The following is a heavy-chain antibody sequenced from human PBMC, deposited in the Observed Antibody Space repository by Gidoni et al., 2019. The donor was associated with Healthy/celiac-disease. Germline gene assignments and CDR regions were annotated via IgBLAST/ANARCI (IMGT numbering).Heavy chain of an antibody. CDR1: GFPFSSYA. CDR3: AKDPVSSGWYPNFDY. J-gene: IGHJ4*02. V-gene: IGHV3-23*01. CDR2: ISGSGGST. D-gene: IGHD6-19*01. Sequence: EVQLLESGGGLVQPGGSLRLSCAASGFPFSSYAMSWVRQAPGKGLEWVSAISGSGGSTYYADAVKGRFTISRDNSKNTLYLQMNSLRAEDTAVYYCAKDPVSSGWYPNFDYWGQGTLVTVSS.